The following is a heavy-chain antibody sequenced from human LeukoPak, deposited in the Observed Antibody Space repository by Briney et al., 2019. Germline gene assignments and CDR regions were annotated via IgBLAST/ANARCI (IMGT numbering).Heavy chain of an antibody. CDR1: GYTFTSYG. CDR3: ARYCSSTSCHEDYNWFDP. V-gene: IGHV1-18*01. J-gene: IGHJ5*02. D-gene: IGHD2-2*01. Sequence: ASVKVSCKASGYTFTSYGISWVRQAPGQGLEWMGWISAYNGNTNYAQKLQGRVTMTTDTSTSTAYMELRSLRSDDTAVYYCARYCSSTSCHEDYNWFDPWGQGTLVTVSS. CDR2: ISAYNGNT.